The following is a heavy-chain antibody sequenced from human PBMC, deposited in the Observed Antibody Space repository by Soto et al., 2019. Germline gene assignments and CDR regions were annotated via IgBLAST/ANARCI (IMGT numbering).Heavy chain of an antibody. J-gene: IGHJ6*02. CDR3: ASAHYGDYGYGMDV. D-gene: IGHD4-17*01. Sequence: QLQLQESGSGLVKPSQTLSLTCAVSGGSISSGGYSWSWIRQPPGKGLEWIGYIYHSGSTYYNPSLRRRVPISVDRSKIQLSLKLSSVTAADTAVYYCASAHYGDYGYGMDVWGQGTTVTVSS. V-gene: IGHV4-30-2*01. CDR1: GGSISSGGYS. CDR2: IYHSGST.